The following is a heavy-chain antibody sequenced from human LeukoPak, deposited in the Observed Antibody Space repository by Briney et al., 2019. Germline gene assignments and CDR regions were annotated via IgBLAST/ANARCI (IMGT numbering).Heavy chain of an antibody. V-gene: IGHV4-39*01. CDR2: IHYSGSS. D-gene: IGHD3-10*01. CDR1: GGSISSSSYY. Sequence: PSETLSLTRTVSGGSISSSSYYWGWIRQPPGKGLEWIGTIHYSGSSYCNPSLKSRVTISVDTSKNQFSLKLSSVTAADTAVYYCVRHVSSSSGYHFDYWGQGTLVTVSS. J-gene: IGHJ4*02. CDR3: VRHVSSSSGYHFDY.